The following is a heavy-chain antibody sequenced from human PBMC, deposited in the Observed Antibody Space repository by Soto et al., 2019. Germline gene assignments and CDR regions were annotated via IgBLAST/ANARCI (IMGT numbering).Heavy chain of an antibody. CDR3: TRSLWLGELH. CDR2: IYWDNDK. V-gene: IGHV2-5*02. D-gene: IGHD3-10*01. CDR1: GFSLSTTGVG. Sequence: QITLKESGPTLVKPTQTLTLTCSFSGFSLSTTGVGVGWIRQSPGKALEWLAIIYWDNDKRYSPSLKSRVTITKDTSKNQVVLTGTNIDPVDTGTYYCTRSLWLGELHWGQGALVTVSS. J-gene: IGHJ4*02.